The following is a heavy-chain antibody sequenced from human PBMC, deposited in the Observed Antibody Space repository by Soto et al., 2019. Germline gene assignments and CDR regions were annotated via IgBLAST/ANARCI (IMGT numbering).Heavy chain of an antibody. CDR2: IYSGGST. CDR1: GFTVSSKY. V-gene: IGHV3-66*01. CDR3: ARDLNLGSFDY. J-gene: IGHJ4*02. Sequence: HPGGSLRLSCAASGFTVSSKYMSWVRQAPGKGLEWVSVIYSGGSTYYADSVKGRFTISRDNAKNSLYLQMNSLRAEDTAVYYCARDLNLGSFDYWGQGTLVTVSS.